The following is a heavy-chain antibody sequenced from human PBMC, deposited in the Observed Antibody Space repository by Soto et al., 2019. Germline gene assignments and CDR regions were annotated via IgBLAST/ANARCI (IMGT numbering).Heavy chain of an antibody. CDR3: ARWIRSLNDDY. J-gene: IGHJ4*02. V-gene: IGHV3-33*01. CDR1: GFTFSTYG. D-gene: IGHD1-1*01. Sequence: QVQLVESGGGVVQPGTSLRLSCAASGFTFSTYGMHWVRQAPGKSLEWVASIHHAGSNTYYADTAKGRFTVSKDNSKTTLFVQMDSLRVGDTAVYFCARWIRSLNDDYWGQGTLLIVSS. CDR2: IHHAGSNT.